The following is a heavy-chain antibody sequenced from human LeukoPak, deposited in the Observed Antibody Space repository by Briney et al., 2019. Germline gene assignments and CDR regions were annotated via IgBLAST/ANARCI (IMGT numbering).Heavy chain of an antibody. J-gene: IGHJ4*02. CDR1: GFTVSSNY. Sequence: PGGSLRLSCAASGFTVSSNYMSWVRQAPGKGLEWVSAISGSGGSTYYADSVKGRFTISRDNSKNTLYLQMNSLRAEDTAVYYCAKDRPPWQQLGRYFDYWGQGTLVTVSS. CDR2: ISGSGGST. CDR3: AKDRPPWQQLGRYFDY. V-gene: IGHV3-23*01. D-gene: IGHD6-13*01.